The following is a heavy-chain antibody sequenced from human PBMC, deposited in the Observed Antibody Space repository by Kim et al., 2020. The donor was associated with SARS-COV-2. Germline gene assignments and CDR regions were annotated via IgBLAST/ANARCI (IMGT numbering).Heavy chain of an antibody. D-gene: IGHD3-10*01. V-gene: IGHV4-30-2*04. Sequence: PTGRVTVSRDASRNQFSLKLTSVRAADTAVYYCARDGSLGSGTYDGFDIWGQGTMVTVSS. CDR3: ARDGSLGSGTYDGFDI. J-gene: IGHJ3*02.